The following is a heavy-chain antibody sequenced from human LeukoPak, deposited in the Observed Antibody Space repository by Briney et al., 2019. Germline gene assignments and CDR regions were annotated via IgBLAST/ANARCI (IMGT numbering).Heavy chain of an antibody. Sequence: ASVKVSCKASGYTFTSYDINWVRQAPGQGLEWLGWMNPNSGNTGYAQNFQGRVTITRDTSASTAYMELSSLRSEDTAVYYCARGKTAVAGSAYGYWGQGTLVTVSS. V-gene: IGHV1-8*03. CDR1: GYTFTSYD. CDR2: MNPNSGNT. J-gene: IGHJ4*02. CDR3: ARGKTAVAGSAYGY. D-gene: IGHD6-19*01.